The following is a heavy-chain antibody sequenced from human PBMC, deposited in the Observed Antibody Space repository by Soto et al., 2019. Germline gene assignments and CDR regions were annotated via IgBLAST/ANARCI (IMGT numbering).Heavy chain of an antibody. J-gene: IGHJ4*02. CDR1: GGTFSSYA. CDR2: IIPIFGTA. CDR3: ARGVSECSCGSCQTSLNYY. D-gene: IGHD2-15*01. V-gene: IGHV1-69*13. Sequence: GASVKVSCKASGGTFSSYAISWVRQAPGQGLEWMGGIIPIFGTANYAQKFQGRVTITADESTSTAYMELSSLRSEDTAVYYCARGVSECSCGSCQTSLNYYWGQGTLVTVSS.